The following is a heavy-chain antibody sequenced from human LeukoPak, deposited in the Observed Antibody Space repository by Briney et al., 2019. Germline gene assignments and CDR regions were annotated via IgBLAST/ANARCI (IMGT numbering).Heavy chain of an antibody. V-gene: IGHV3-48*03. J-gene: IGHJ5*02. D-gene: IGHD1-26*01. CDR2: IGSSGLTM. CDR1: GFTFSTYE. Sequence: PGGSLRLSCGASGFTFSTYEMNWVRQAPGKGLEWVSYIGSSGLTMFYADSVKGRFTTSRDNAKNSLYLPMNSLRAEDTAVYYCTRRAEWGYWFDPWGQGTLVTVSS. CDR3: TRRAEWGYWFDP.